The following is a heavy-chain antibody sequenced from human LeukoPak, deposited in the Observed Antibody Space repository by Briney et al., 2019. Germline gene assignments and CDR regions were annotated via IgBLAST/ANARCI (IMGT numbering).Heavy chain of an antibody. J-gene: IGHJ3*02. D-gene: IGHD2-2*01. CDR3: ARPKSLVDAFDI. CDR2: IYYSGST. V-gene: IGHV4-59*08. Sequence: SETLSLTCTVSGGSISSYYWSWIRQPPGKGLEWIGYIYYSGSTNYNPSLKSRVTISVDTSKNQFSLKLSSVAAADTAVYYCARPKSLVDAFDIWGQGTMVTVSS. CDR1: GGSISSYY.